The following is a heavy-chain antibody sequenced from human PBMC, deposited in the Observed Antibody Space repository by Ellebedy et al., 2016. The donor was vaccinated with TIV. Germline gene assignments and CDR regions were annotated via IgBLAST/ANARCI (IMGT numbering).Heavy chain of an antibody. Sequence: PGGSLRLSCAASGFTFNNYAMSWVRQAQGKGLEWVSSIDNSSKSTYYADSVKGRFTISRENSNNTLYLQMKSLKAEDTAVYYCAKDASRSGPDDAFDIWGLGTMVTVSS. V-gene: IGHV3-23*05. CDR1: GFTFNNYA. J-gene: IGHJ3*02. D-gene: IGHD3-10*01. CDR2: IDNSSKST. CDR3: AKDASRSGPDDAFDI.